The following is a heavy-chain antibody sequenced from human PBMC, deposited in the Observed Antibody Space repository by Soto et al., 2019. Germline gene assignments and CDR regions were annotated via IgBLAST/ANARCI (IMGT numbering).Heavy chain of an antibody. Sequence: EVQLVESGGGLVKPGGSLRLSCAASGFSFSTYSMNWVRQAPGKGLEWVSSISSSSSDIYYADSVKGRFTISRDNAKNSLYLQMNSLRAEDTAVYYCASPYWGLGWYFDLWGRGTLVTVSS. CDR3: ASPYWGLGWYFDL. V-gene: IGHV3-21*01. CDR2: ISSSSSDI. D-gene: IGHD2-21*01. J-gene: IGHJ2*01. CDR1: GFSFSTYS.